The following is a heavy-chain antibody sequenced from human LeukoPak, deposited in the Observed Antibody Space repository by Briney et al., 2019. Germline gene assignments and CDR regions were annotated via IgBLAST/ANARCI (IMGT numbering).Heavy chain of an antibody. J-gene: IGHJ4*02. CDR3: APASTYASGTYYDY. V-gene: IGHV1-2*02. CDR2: INPNSGDT. D-gene: IGHD3-10*01. Sequence: ASVKVSCKASGYTFTSYYMHWVRQAPGQGLEWMGWINPNSGDTDYAQKFQGRVTMARDTSISTAFMELSRLRSDDTAVYYCAPASTYASGTYYDYWGQGTLVTVSS. CDR1: GYTFTSYY.